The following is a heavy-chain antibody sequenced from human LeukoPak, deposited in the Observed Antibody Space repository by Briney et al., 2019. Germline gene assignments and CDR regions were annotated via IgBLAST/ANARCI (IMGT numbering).Heavy chain of an antibody. V-gene: IGHV3-48*02. J-gene: IGHJ5*02. CDR3: ARGLYCGGDCSNWFDP. Sequence: GGSLRLSCAASGFTFSSYSMNWVRQAPGKGLEWVSYISSSSSTIYYADSVKGRFTISRDNAKNTLYLQMNSLRDEDTAVYYCARGLYCGGDCSNWFDPWGQGTLVTVSS. CDR2: ISSSSSTI. CDR1: GFTFSSYS. D-gene: IGHD2-21*02.